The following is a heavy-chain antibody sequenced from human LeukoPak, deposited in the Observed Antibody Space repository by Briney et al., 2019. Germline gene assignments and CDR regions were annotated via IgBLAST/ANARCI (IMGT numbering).Heavy chain of an antibody. D-gene: IGHD3-3*01. V-gene: IGHV3-21*01. J-gene: IGHJ4*02. CDR1: GFTFRTHT. CDR3: ARVPGGLEWADFDY. Sequence: GGSLRLSCTASGFTFRTHTMNWGRHAPGKGLEWVSCISSSSSDISYADSVKGRFTISRDNAKNSLYLHMSSLRAEDTAVYYCARVPGGLEWADFDYWGQGTLVTVSS. CDR2: ISSSSSDI.